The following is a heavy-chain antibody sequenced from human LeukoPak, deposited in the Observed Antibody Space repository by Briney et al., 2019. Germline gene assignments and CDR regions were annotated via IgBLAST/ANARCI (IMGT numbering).Heavy chain of an antibody. CDR1: GFNFSDYA. CDR3: ARERRFCTSTSCYCFFDY. Sequence: GSLRLSCAASGFNFSDYAMHWVRQAPGKGLEYVSAISHNGGSTYYAHSVKGRFTISRDNSKNTLYLQLGSLRDEDMAVYYCARERRFCTSTSCYCFFDYWGQGTLVTVSS. CDR2: ISHNGGST. J-gene: IGHJ4*02. D-gene: IGHD2-2*01. V-gene: IGHV3-64*01.